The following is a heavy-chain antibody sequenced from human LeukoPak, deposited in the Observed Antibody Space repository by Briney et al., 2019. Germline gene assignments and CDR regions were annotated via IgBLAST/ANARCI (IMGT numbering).Heavy chain of an antibody. CDR2: ISAYSGNT. D-gene: IGHD3-10*01. V-gene: IGHV1-18*01. CDR1: GYTFTSYG. CDR3: ARDMITMVRGVIVFDY. Sequence: VASVKVSCEASGYTFTSYGISWVRQAPGQGLEWMGWISAYSGNTNYAQKLQGRVTMTTDTSTSTAYMELRSLRSDDTAVYYCARDMITMVRGVIVFDYWGQGTLVTVSS. J-gene: IGHJ4*02.